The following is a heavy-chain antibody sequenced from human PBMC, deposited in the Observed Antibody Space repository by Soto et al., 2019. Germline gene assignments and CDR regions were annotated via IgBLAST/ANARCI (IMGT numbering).Heavy chain of an antibody. CDR3: ARATKRYCSSTSCQKPYYYYGMDV. CDR2: IYHSGST. Sequence: SETLSLTCAVSGGSISSGGYSWSWIRQPPGKGLEWIGYIYHSGSTYYNPSLKSRVTISVDRSKNQFSLKLSSVTAADMAVYYCARATKRYCSSTSCQKPYYYYGMDVWGQGTTVTVSS. V-gene: IGHV4-30-2*01. J-gene: IGHJ6*02. CDR1: GGSISSGGYS. D-gene: IGHD2-2*01.